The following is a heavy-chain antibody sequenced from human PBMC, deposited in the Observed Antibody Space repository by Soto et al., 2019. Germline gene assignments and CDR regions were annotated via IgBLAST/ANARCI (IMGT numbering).Heavy chain of an antibody. Sequence: EVQLVESGGGLVQPGGSLRLSCAASGFTFSSYSMNWVRQAPGKGLEWVSSISSSSSTIYYADSVKGRFTISGDNAKNSLYRQMNSLRAEDTAVYYCARANYYGSPGDFDYWGQGTLVTVSS. CDR2: ISSSSSTI. D-gene: IGHD3-10*01. V-gene: IGHV3-48*01. CDR3: ARANYYGSPGDFDY. J-gene: IGHJ4*02. CDR1: GFTFSSYS.